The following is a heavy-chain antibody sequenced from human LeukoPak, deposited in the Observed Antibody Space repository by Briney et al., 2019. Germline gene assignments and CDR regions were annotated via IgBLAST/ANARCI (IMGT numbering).Heavy chain of an antibody. V-gene: IGHV4-39*07. CDR3: AREPRYCGGGNCYRGGYMDV. Sequence: SETLSLTCTVSGGSISSSSYCWGWIRQPPGKGLEWNGSIYYSGSTYYNPSLKSRVTISVDTSKNQFSLKLTSVTAADTAVYYCAREPRYCGGGNCYRGGYMDVWGKGTTVTVSS. CDR1: GGSISSSSYC. J-gene: IGHJ6*03. D-gene: IGHD2-15*01. CDR2: IYYSGST.